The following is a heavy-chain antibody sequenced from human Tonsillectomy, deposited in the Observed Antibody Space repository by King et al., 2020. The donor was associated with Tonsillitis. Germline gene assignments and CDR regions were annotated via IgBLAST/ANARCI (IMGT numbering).Heavy chain of an antibody. CDR3: AKGHTMVRGDIIKGLFDY. V-gene: IGHV3-30*18. Sequence: VQLVESGGGVVQPGRSLRLSCAASGFTFSNYGMHWVRQAPGKGLEWVAVISYDGSKKYYADSVKGRFTISRDNSKNTLYLQMNSLRAEDTAVYYCAKGHTMVRGDIIKGLFDYWGQGTLVSVSS. CDR2: ISYDGSKK. CDR1: GFTFSNYG. J-gene: IGHJ4*02. D-gene: IGHD3-10*01.